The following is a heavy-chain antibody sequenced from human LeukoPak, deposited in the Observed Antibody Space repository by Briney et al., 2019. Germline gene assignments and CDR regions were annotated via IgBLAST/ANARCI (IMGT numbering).Heavy chain of an antibody. CDR1: GFTFSSYA. Sequence: PGGSLRLSCAASGFTFSSYAMHWVRQAPGKGLEWVAVISYDRSNKYYADSVKGRFTISRDNSKNTLYLQMNSLRAEDTAVYYCARSVPAAMWGQGTLVTVSS. D-gene: IGHD2-2*01. J-gene: IGHJ4*02. V-gene: IGHV3-30-3*01. CDR3: ARSVPAAM. CDR2: ISYDRSNK.